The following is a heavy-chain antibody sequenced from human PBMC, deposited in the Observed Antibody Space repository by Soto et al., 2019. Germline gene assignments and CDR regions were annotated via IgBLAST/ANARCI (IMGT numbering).Heavy chain of an antibody. CDR2: IIPIFGTA. Sequence: GASVKVSCKASGGTFSSYAISWVRQAPGQGLEWMGGIIPIFGTANYAQKFQGRVTITADESTSTAYMELSSLRSDDTAVYYCARGRAEQQLNWFDPWGQGTLVTVSS. CDR1: GGTFSSYA. V-gene: IGHV1-69*13. CDR3: ARGRAEQQLNWFDP. D-gene: IGHD6-13*01. J-gene: IGHJ5*02.